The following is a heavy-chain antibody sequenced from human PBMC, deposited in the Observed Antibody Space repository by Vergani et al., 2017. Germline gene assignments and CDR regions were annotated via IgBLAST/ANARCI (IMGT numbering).Heavy chain of an antibody. J-gene: IGHJ5*02. CDR3: ARVIAAELRHFDP. CDR1: GGSISSYY. D-gene: IGHD6-13*01. Sequence: QVQLQESGPGLAKPSETLSLTCTVSGGSISSYYWSWIRQPPGKGLEWIGYIYYSGSTNYNPSLKSRVTISVDTSKNQFSLKLSSVTAADTAVYYCARVIAAELRHFDPWGQGTLVTVSS. CDR2: IYYSGST. V-gene: IGHV4-59*01.